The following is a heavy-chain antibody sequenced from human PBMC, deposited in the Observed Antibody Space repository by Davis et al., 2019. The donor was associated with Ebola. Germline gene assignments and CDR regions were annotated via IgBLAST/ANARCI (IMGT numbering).Heavy chain of an antibody. J-gene: IGHJ4*02. Sequence: SETLSLTCTVSGGSVSSGSYDWSWIRQPPGKGLEWIGYIYYSGSTNYNPSLKSRVTISVDTSKHQFSLKLSSVTAADTAVYYCARDGDSWGQGTLVTVSS. V-gene: IGHV4-61*01. CDR2: IYYSGST. CDR3: ARDGDS. CDR1: GGSVSSGSYD.